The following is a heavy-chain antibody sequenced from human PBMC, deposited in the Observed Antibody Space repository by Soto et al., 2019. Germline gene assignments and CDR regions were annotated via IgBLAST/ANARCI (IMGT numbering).Heavy chain of an antibody. CDR3: TTRIWQLVPPDAFDI. J-gene: IGHJ3*02. V-gene: IGHV3-15*01. D-gene: IGHD6-6*01. CDR2: IKSKTDGGTT. CDR1: GFTFSNAW. Sequence: GGSLRLSCAASGFTFSNAWMSWVRQAPGKGLEWVGRIKSKTDGGTTDYAAPVKGRFTISRDDSKNTLYLQMNSLKTEDTAVYYCTTRIWQLVPPDAFDIWGQGTMVTVSS.